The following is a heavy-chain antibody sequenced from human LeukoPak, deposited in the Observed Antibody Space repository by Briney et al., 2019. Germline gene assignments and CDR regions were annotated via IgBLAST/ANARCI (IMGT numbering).Heavy chain of an antibody. V-gene: IGHV1-46*01. J-gene: IGHJ6*02. CDR2: INPSGGST. CDR1: GYTFTSYY. Sequence: ASVKVSCKAPGYTFTSYYMHWVRQAPGQGLEWMGIINPSGGSTSYAQKFQGRVTMTRDTSTSTVYMELSSLRSGDTAVYYCARAHIILRYFDWLPSPDVWGQGTTVTVSS. D-gene: IGHD3-9*01. CDR3: ARAHIILRYFDWLPSPDV.